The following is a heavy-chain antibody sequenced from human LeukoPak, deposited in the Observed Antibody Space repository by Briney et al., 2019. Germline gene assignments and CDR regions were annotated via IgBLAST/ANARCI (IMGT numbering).Heavy chain of an antibody. J-gene: IGHJ4*02. D-gene: IGHD3-22*01. CDR3: ARDSSGYFAVDY. Sequence: PGGTLRLSCAASGFTFSSYGMSWVRQAPGKGLEWVSAISGSGGSTYYADSVKGRFTISRDNSKNTLYLQMNSLRAEDTAVYYCARDSSGYFAVDYWGQGTLVTVSS. V-gene: IGHV3-23*01. CDR2: ISGSGGST. CDR1: GFTFSSYG.